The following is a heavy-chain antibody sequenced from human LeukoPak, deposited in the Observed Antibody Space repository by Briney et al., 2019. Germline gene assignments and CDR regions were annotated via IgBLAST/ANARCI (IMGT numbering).Heavy chain of an antibody. Sequence: GGSLRLSCAASGFSFSSYWMNWVRQAPGKGLVWVSRISSDGSSTNYADSVKGRFTISRDNAKNTLYLQMNSLKTEDTAVYYCTTRIRITIFGDLSSMDVWGQGTTVTVSS. V-gene: IGHV3-74*01. CDR2: ISSDGSST. CDR1: GFSFSSYW. J-gene: IGHJ6*02. CDR3: TTRIRITIFGDLSSMDV. D-gene: IGHD3-3*01.